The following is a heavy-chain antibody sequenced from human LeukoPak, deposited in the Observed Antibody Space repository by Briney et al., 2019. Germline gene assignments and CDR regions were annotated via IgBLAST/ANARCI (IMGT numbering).Heavy chain of an antibody. CDR1: GFTFSSYS. CDR2: INHDGSDK. V-gene: IGHV3-7*01. Sequence: AGGSLRLSCAASGFTFSSYSMTWVRQAPRKGLEWVATINHDGSDKYYVDSVKGRFTISRDNAKNSLYLQMNSLRAEDTAVYYCARDHVNTAIRSYYGMDVWGQGTTVTVSS. J-gene: IGHJ6*02. CDR3: ARDHVNTAIRSYYGMDV. D-gene: IGHD5-18*01.